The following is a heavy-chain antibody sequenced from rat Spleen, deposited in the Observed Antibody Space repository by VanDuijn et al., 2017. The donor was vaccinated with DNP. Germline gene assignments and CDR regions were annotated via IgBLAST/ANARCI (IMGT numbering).Heavy chain of an antibody. D-gene: IGHD1-4*01. CDR2: ITYVGKIT. CDR3: ATSPGPNWFAY. Sequence: EVQLVESGGDLVQPGRSLKLSCVASGFTFSDYDMAWVRQAPKKGLEWVTTITYVGKITYYRDSVKGRFTISRDNANHTLYLQMDSLRSEDTATYYCATSPGPNWFAYWGQGTLVTVSS. V-gene: IGHV5-7*01. J-gene: IGHJ3*01. CDR1: GFTFSDYD.